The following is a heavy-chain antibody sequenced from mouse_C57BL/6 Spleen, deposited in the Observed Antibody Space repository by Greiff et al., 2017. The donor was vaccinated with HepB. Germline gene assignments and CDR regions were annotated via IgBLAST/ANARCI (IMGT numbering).Heavy chain of an antibody. Sequence: EVQRVESEGGLVQPGSSMKLSCTASGFTFSDYYMAWVRQVPEKGLEWVANINYDGSSTYYLDSLKSRFIISRDNAKNILYLQMSSLKSEDTATYYCARDRGTVVAKWYFDVWGTGTTVTVSS. CDR3: ARDRGTVVAKWYFDV. J-gene: IGHJ1*03. D-gene: IGHD1-1*01. CDR2: INYDGSST. CDR1: GFTFSDYY. V-gene: IGHV5-16*01.